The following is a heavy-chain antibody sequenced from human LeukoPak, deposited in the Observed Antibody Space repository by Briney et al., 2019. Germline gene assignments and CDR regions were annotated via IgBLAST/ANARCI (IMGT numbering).Heavy chain of an antibody. D-gene: IGHD6-13*01. CDR3: ARVHEQQLVLRSDWYFDL. V-gene: IGHV4-59*01. J-gene: IGHJ2*01. CDR1: GGSISSYY. Sequence: PSETQSLTCTVSGGSISSYYWSWIRQPPGKGLEWIGYIYYSGSTNYNPSLKSRVTISVDTSKNQFSLKLSSVTAADTAVYYCARVHEQQLVLRSDWYFDLWGRGTLVTVSS. CDR2: IYYSGST.